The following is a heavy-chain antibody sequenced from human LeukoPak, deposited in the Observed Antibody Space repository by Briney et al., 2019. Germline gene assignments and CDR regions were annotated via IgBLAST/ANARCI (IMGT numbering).Heavy chain of an antibody. CDR3: ARAKGKGYYDSSGYWFDY. V-gene: IGHV4-31*03. CDR1: GGSISSGGYY. J-gene: IGHJ4*02. D-gene: IGHD3-22*01. Sequence: SETLSLTCTVSGGSISSGGYYWSWIRQHPGKGLEWIGCIYYSGSTYYNPSLKSRVTISVDTSKNQFSLKLSSVTAADTAVYYCARAKGKGYYDSSGYWFDYWGQGTLVTVSS. CDR2: IYYSGST.